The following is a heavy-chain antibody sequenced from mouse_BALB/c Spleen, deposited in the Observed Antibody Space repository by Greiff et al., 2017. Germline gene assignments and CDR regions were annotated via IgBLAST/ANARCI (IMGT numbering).Heavy chain of an antibody. V-gene: IGHV5-6*03. CDR3: ARREGLKGYFDV. CDR1: GFAFSSYG. CDR2: ISSGGSYT. J-gene: IGHJ1*01. Sequence: EVKVVESGGGLVKPGGSLKLSCAASGFAFSSYGMSWVRQTPDKRLEWVATISSGGSYTYYPDSVKGRFTISRDNAKNTLYLQMSSLKSEDTAMFYCARREGLKGYFDVWGAGTTVTVSS. D-gene: IGHD1-3*01.